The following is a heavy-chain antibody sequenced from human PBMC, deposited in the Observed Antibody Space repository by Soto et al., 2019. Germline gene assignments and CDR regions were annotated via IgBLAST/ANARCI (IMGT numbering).Heavy chain of an antibody. J-gene: IGHJ4*02. CDR3: AKALGGWWYDSSGYYPPTHPFDY. V-gene: IGHV3-33*06. D-gene: IGHD3-22*01. CDR2: IWHDGNNK. Sequence: PGGSLRLSCVASGFTFTDYGMHWVRQAPGKGLEWVGVIWHDGNNKYYADSVNGRFTISRDNSNNTLFLQMNSLRAEDTAVYYCAKALGGWWYDSSGYYPPTHPFDYWGQGTLVTVSS. CDR1: GFTFTDYG.